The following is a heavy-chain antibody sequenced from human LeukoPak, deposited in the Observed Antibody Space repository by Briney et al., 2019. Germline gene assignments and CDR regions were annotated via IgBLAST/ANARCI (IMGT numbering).Heavy chain of an antibody. Sequence: SETLSLTCTVSGGSISSYYWSWIRQPAGKGLECIGRIYTSGNTNYNPSLKSRVTMSVDTSKNQFSLKLSSVTAADTAVYYCARAAIGYCSGGSCLGDWFDPWGQGTLVTVSS. J-gene: IGHJ5*02. V-gene: IGHV4-4*07. CDR3: ARAAIGYCSGGSCLGDWFDP. D-gene: IGHD2-15*01. CDR1: GGSISSYY. CDR2: IYTSGNT.